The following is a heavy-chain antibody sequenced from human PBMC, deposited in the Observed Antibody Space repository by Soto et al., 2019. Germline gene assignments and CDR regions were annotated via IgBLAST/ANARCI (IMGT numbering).Heavy chain of an antibody. J-gene: IGHJ5*02. Sequence: QVQLVQSGAEVKKPGASVKVSCKASGYTFTSYDINWVRQATGQGLEWMGWMNPNSGNTGYAQKSQGRVTMTRNTSISTAYMEQSSLRSEDTAVYYCAREWSAAGTGWFDPWGQGTLVTVSS. V-gene: IGHV1-8*01. CDR1: GYTFTSYD. CDR3: AREWSAAGTGWFDP. CDR2: MNPNSGNT. D-gene: IGHD6-13*01.